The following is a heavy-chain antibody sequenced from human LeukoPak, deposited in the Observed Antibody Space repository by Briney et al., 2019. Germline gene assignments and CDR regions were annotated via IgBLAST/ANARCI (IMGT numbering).Heavy chain of an antibody. Sequence: SETLSLTCTVSGGSISSYYWSWIRQPAGKGLEWIGRIYTSGSTNYNPSLERRVTMSVDTSKNQFSLKLSSVTAADTAVYYCAREKQQLVLGAFDIWGQGTMVTVSS. V-gene: IGHV4-4*07. J-gene: IGHJ3*02. CDR2: IYTSGST. CDR1: GGSISSYY. D-gene: IGHD6-13*01. CDR3: AREKQQLVLGAFDI.